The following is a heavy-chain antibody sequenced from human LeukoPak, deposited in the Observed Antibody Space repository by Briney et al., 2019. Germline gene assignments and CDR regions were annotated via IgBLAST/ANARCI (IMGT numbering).Heavy chain of an antibody. CDR2: IYYSGST. Sequence: ETLSLTCAVYGGSFSGYYWSWIRQPPGKGLEWIGYIYYSGSTNYNPSLKSRVTISVDTSKNQFSLKLSSVTAADTAVYYCARANNGWDYFDYWGQGTLVTVSS. CDR1: GGSFSGYY. J-gene: IGHJ4*02. CDR3: ARANNGWDYFDY. V-gene: IGHV4-59*01. D-gene: IGHD1/OR15-1a*01.